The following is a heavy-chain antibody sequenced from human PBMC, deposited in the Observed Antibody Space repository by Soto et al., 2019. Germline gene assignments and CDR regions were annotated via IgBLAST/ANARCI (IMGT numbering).Heavy chain of an antibody. CDR3: ATVKGAYSSSWFFDAFDI. D-gene: IGHD6-13*01. V-gene: IGHV1-24*01. CDR2: FDPEDGET. Sequence: ASVKVSCKVSGYTLTELSMHWVRQAPGKGLEWMGGFDPEDGETIYAQKFQGRVTMTEDTSTDTAYMELSSLRSEDTAVYYCATVKGAYSSSWFFDAFDIWGQGTMVTVSS. CDR1: GYTLTELS. J-gene: IGHJ3*02.